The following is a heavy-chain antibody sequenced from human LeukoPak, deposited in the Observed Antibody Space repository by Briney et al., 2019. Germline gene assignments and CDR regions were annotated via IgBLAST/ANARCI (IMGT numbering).Heavy chain of an antibody. Sequence: GGSLRLSCAASGFTFSSYWMHWVREAPGKGPLWVSHINGDGSTTNYADSVKGRFTISRDNAKNTLYLQMNSLRAEDTAVYYCAEAASVRGVSYWGQGTLVTVSS. D-gene: IGHD3-10*01. CDR1: GFTFSSYW. CDR3: AEAASVRGVSY. CDR2: INGDGSTT. V-gene: IGHV3-74*01. J-gene: IGHJ4*02.